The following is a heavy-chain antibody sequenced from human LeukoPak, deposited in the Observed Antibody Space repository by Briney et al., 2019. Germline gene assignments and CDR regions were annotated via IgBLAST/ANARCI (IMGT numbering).Heavy chain of an antibody. Sequence: GGSLRLSCAASGFTFISYWMHWVRQAPGKGLVWVSRINSDGSTTSYAASVKGRFTISRDTAMNTLYLQMNSLRAEDTAVYYCARGHHYYDSSAYYYWGQGTLVTVSS. CDR3: ARGHHYYDSSAYYY. CDR1: GFTFISYW. V-gene: IGHV3-74*01. D-gene: IGHD3-22*01. J-gene: IGHJ4*02. CDR2: INSDGSTT.